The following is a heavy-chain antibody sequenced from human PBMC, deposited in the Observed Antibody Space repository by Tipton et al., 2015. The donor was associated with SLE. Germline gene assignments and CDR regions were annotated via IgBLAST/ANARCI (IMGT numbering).Heavy chain of an antibody. CDR3: AREGAGGSY. D-gene: IGHD1-26*01. J-gene: IGHJ4*02. CDR1: GFTFSDYY. Sequence: SGFTFSDYYMSWIRQAPGKGLEWASYISSSSSYTNYADSVKGRFTISRDNAKNSLYLQMNSLRAEDTAVYYCAREGAGGSYWGQGTLVTVSS. CDR2: ISSSSSYT. V-gene: IGHV3-11*06.